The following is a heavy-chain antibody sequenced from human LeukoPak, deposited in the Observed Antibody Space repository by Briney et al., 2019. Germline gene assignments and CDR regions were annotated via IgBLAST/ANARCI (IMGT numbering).Heavy chain of an antibody. D-gene: IGHD6-19*01. V-gene: IGHV3-74*01. CDR3: ARPETQYSSGLDGFDI. CDR1: GFTFSTYW. J-gene: IGHJ3*02. CDR2: INSDGSRT. Sequence: GGSLRLSCAASGFTFSTYWMHWVRQAPGKGLVWVSRINSDGSRTTYADSVKGRFTISRDNAKHTLYLQMNSLRTEDTAVYYCARPETQYSSGLDGFDIWGQGTMVTVSS.